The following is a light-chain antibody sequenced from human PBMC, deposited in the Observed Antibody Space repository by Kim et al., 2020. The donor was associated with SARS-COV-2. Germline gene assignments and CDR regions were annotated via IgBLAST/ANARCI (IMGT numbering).Light chain of an antibody. CDR1: QSVSSNY. J-gene: IGKJ4*01. CDR3: QQYGTSPLT. CDR2: GAS. Sequence: SPGETATVSARASQSVSSNYLAWYQQKPGQAPRRLIYGASSMATGIPDRFSGSGSETDFTLTISRLDPEDFAVYYCQQYGTSPLTFGGGTKVDIK. V-gene: IGKV3-20*01.